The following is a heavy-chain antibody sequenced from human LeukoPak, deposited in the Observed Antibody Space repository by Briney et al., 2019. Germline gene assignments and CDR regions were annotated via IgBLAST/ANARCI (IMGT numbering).Heavy chain of an antibody. D-gene: IGHD1-26*01. V-gene: IGHV1-69*05. CDR3: ARDWWELNNWFDP. Sequence: ASVKVSCKASGGTFSSYAISWVRQAPGQGLEWMGRIIPIFGTANYAQKFQGRVTITTDESTSTAYMELSSLRSEYTAVYYCARDWWELNNWFDPWGQGTLVTVSS. J-gene: IGHJ5*02. CDR1: GGTFSSYA. CDR2: IIPIFGTA.